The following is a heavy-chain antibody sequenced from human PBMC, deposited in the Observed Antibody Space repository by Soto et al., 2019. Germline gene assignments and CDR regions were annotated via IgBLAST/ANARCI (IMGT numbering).Heavy chain of an antibody. Sequence: QVQLVESGGGVVQPGRSLRLSCAASGFTFSSYAMHWVRQAPGKGLEWVAVISYDGSNKYYADSVKGRFTISRDNSKNMLYLQMNSLRAEDTAVYYCARHDYGGLWGQGTLVTVSS. CDR1: GFTFSSYA. CDR2: ISYDGSNK. J-gene: IGHJ4*02. CDR3: ARHDYGGL. V-gene: IGHV3-30-3*01. D-gene: IGHD4-17*01.